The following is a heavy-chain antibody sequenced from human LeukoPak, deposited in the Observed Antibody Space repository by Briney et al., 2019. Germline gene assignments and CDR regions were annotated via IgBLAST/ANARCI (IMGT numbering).Heavy chain of an antibody. V-gene: IGHV5-51*01. Sequence: GESLKISCKGSGYSFTNYWIGWVRQMPGKGLEWMGIIYPGDSDTRYSPSFQGQVTISADKSISTAYLQWSSLKASDTAMYYCARGRSGELTWAFTLDSWGQGTLVTVSS. J-gene: IGHJ4*02. CDR1: GYSFTNYW. CDR2: IYPGDSDT. CDR3: ARGRSGELTWAFTLDS. D-gene: IGHD3-10*01.